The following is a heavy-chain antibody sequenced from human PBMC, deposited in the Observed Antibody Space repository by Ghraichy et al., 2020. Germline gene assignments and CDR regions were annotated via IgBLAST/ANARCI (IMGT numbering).Heavy chain of an antibody. CDR3: AKAIINWGTTHFDY. Sequence: GGSLRLSCAASGFTFSSYAMSWVHQAPGKGLEWVSAVSGSGGSTYSADSVKGRFTISRDNSKNTLYLQLNSLRAEDTAVYYCAKAIINWGTTHFDYWGQGTLVTVSS. D-gene: IGHD7-27*01. CDR1: GFTFSSYA. CDR2: VSGSGGST. J-gene: IGHJ4*02. V-gene: IGHV3-23*01.